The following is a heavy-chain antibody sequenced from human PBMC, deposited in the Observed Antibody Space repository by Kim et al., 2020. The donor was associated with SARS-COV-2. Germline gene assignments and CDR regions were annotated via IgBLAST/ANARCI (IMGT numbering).Heavy chain of an antibody. CDR3: ARDALPDFWSGNWFDP. D-gene: IGHD3-3*01. CDR2: ISSSSSTI. CDR1: GFTFSSYS. V-gene: IGHV3-48*02. J-gene: IGHJ5*02. Sequence: GGSLRLSCAASGFTFSSYSMNWVRQAPGKGLEWVSYISSSSSTIYYADSVKGRFTISRDNAKNSLYLQMNSLRDEDTAVYYCARDALPDFWSGNWFDPWGQGTLVTVSS.